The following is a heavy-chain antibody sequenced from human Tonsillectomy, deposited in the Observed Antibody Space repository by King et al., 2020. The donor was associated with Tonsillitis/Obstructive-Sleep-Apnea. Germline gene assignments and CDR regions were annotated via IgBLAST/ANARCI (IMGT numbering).Heavy chain of an antibody. V-gene: IGHV4-39*01. J-gene: IGHJ6*03. CDR2: IYDSGST. CDR1: GGSISSSSYY. Sequence: QLQESGPGLVKPSETLSLTCTVSGGSISSSSYYWGWIRQPPGKGLEWIGSIYDSGSTYSNPSLKSRVTISVDTSKNQFSLKLSSVTAADTAVYYCARCYYYYYYMDVWGKGTTVTVSS. CDR3: ARCYYYYYYMDV.